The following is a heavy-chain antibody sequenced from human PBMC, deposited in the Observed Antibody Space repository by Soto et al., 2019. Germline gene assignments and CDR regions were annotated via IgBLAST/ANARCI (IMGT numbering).Heavy chain of an antibody. CDR3: AKPNFWSGYTNKYNYYGMDV. D-gene: IGHD3-3*01. CDR1: GFSFSTYG. J-gene: IGHJ6*02. Sequence: PGGSLRLSCAASGFSFSTYGMSWVRQAPGKGLEWVSTISASGGTSNYADPVKGRFTISRDNSKNMMFLQMNSLRAEDTAVYYCAKPNFWSGYTNKYNYYGMDVWGQGTTVTVSS. CDR2: ISASGGTS. V-gene: IGHV3-23*01.